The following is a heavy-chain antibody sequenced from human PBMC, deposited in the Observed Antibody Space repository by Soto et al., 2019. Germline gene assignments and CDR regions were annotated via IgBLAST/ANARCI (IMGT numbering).Heavy chain of an antibody. D-gene: IGHD3-3*01. CDR3: AKDQERITIFGVVSHQHNYFDY. CDR1: GFTFSSYA. CDR2: ISGSGGST. Sequence: EVQLLESGGGLVQPGGSLRLSCAASGFTFSSYAMSWVRQAPGKGLEWVSAISGSGGSTYYADSVKGRFTISRDNSKNTLYLQMNSLRAEDTAVYYCAKDQERITIFGVVSHQHNYFDYWGQGTLVTVSS. J-gene: IGHJ4*02. V-gene: IGHV3-23*01.